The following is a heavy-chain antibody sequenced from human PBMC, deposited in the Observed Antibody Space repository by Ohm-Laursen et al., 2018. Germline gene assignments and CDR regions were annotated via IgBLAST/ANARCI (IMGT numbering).Heavy chain of an antibody. D-gene: IGHD3-9*01. J-gene: IGHJ4*02. CDR2: IYYSGST. Sequence: SETLSLTCTVSGGFISNYYWSWVRQPPGKGLEWIGYIYYSGSTNYNPSLKSRVTISVDTSKNQFSLKLSSVTAADTAVYYCARQGDILTGYQFDYWGQGTLVTVSS. V-gene: IGHV4-59*08. CDR1: GGFISNYY. CDR3: ARQGDILTGYQFDY.